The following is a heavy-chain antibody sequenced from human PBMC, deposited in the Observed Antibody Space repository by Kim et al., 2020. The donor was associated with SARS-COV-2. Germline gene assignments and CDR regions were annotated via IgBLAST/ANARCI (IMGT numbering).Heavy chain of an antibody. Sequence: GGSLRLSCAASGLTFSSYAMNWDRQAPGRRLEWVSTIGGSGGSTFYSGSVKGRFTISRDDSKNTLYLQMNSLRAEDTAVYYCAKALSSSTYSGMDVWGQG. J-gene: IGHJ6*02. V-gene: IGHV3-23*01. D-gene: IGHD6-13*01. CDR2: IGGSGGST. CDR1: GLTFSSYA. CDR3: AKALSSSTYSGMDV.